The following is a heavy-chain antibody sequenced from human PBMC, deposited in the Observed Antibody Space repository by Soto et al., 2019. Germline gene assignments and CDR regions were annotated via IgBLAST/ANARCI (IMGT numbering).Heavy chain of an antibody. Sequence: SETLSLTCTVSGGSLRSSSSYWGWIRQPPRKGLEWIGTIYYSGGTYYNPSLKSRVTISVDKSKNQLSMTLSSVTAADAALYYCASYISLRQDYDFWSSGACFHPWGQGTLVTVS. J-gene: IGHJ5*02. CDR2: IYYSGGT. CDR3: ASYISLRQDYDFWSSGACFHP. D-gene: IGHD3-3*01. V-gene: IGHV4-39*01. CDR1: GGSLRSSSSY.